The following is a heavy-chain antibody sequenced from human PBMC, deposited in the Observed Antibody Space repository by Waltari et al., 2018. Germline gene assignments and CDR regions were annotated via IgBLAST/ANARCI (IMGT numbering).Heavy chain of an antibody. CDR1: GYTFPDYY. J-gene: IGHJ5*02. V-gene: IGHV1-69-2*01. Sequence: EVQLVQSGAEVKKPGATVKISCKASGYTFPDYYMHWVQQAPGNGLEWMGRGDPEDGETIYAEKFQGRVTITADTSTDTAYMELSSLRSEDTAVYYCATSTGGARGWFDPWGQGTLVTVSS. D-gene: IGHD1-26*01. CDR3: ATSTGGARGWFDP. CDR2: GDPEDGET.